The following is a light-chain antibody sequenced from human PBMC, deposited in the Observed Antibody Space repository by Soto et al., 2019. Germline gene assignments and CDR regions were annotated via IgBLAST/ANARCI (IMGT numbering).Light chain of an antibody. CDR2: AAA. CDR1: QNIRSY. Sequence: DIQMTQPPASLSASVVCRVTITCRASQNIRSYVNWYQQKAGKAPNLLIYAAASLQSGVPSRFRGFGAGTDFTLTITSLQAEDFATYYCQQTYSPPWTFGQGTKV. CDR3: QQTYSPPWT. J-gene: IGKJ1*01. V-gene: IGKV1-39*01.